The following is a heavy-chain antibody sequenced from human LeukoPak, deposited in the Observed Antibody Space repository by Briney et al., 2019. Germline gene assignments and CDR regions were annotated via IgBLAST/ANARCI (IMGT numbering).Heavy chain of an antibody. CDR2: IYHSGST. V-gene: IGHV4-38-2*02. CDR3: ARDQYYYDSSGYYRIDY. J-gene: IGHJ4*02. CDR1: GYSISSGYY. Sequence: SETLSLTCSVSGYSISSGYYWGWIRQPPGKGLEWIGIIYHSGSTYYNPSLKSRVTISVDTSKNQFSLKLSSVTAADTAVYYCARDQYYYDSSGYYRIDYWGQGTLVTVSS. D-gene: IGHD3-22*01.